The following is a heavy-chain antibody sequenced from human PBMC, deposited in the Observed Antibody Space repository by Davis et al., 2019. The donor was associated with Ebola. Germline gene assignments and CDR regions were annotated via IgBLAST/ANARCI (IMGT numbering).Heavy chain of an antibody. J-gene: IGHJ4*02. CDR2: ISYDGSNK. D-gene: IGHD6-19*01. CDR1: GFTFSSYA. Sequence: GESLKISCAASGFTFSSYAMHWVRQAPGKGLEWVAVISYDGSNKYYADSVKGRFTISRDNSKNTLYLQMNSLRAEDTAVYYCARDYVAVAGTGDYWGQGTLVAVSS. V-gene: IGHV3-30-3*01. CDR3: ARDYVAVAGTGDY.